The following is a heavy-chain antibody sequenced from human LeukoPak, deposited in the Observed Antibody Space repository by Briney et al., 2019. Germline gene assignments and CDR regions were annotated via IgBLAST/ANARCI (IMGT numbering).Heavy chain of an antibody. D-gene: IGHD1-26*01. J-gene: IGHJ4*02. CDR3: AREGRYSGSYLDY. CDR2: INHSGST. V-gene: IGHV4-34*01. CDR1: GGSFSGYY. Sequence: PSETLSLTCAVYGGSFSGYYWSWIRQPPGKGLEWIGEINHSGSTNYNPSLKSRVTISVDTSKNQFSLELSSVTAADTAVYYCAREGRYSGSYLDYWGQGTLVTVSS.